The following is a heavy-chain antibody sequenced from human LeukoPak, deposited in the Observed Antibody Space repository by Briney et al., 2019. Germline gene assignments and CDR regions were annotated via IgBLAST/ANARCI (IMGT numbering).Heavy chain of an antibody. D-gene: IGHD2-21*01. V-gene: IGHV3-23*01. CDR3: AKGHLSILFPFDS. Sequence: GGSLRLSCAASGFTFNSYAMSWVRQAPGQGLEWVSGISGSGGDTYYAGSVKGRFTISRDNSKNALYLQMNSLRANDTAVYYCAKGHLSILFPFDSWGQGTLVTVSS. CDR2: ISGSGGDT. J-gene: IGHJ4*02. CDR1: GFTFNSYA.